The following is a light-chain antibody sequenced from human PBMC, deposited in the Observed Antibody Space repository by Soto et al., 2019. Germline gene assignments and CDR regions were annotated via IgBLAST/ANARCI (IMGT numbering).Light chain of an antibody. CDR1: SSDIGAGYD. V-gene: IGLV1-40*01. CDR3: QSYDSSLTTYV. J-gene: IGLJ1*01. CDR2: SNA. Sequence: QSVLTQPPSVSEAPGQRVTISCTGTSSDIGAGYDVHWYQQLPGAAPKLLIYSNAIRPSGVPDRFSASKSGTSASLAITGLRAEDEADYYCQSYDSSLTTYVFGTGTQLTVL.